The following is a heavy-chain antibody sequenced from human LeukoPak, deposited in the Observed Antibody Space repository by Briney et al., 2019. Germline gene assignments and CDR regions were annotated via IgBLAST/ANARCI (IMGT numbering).Heavy chain of an antibody. CDR3: ARTTGTTTIDY. J-gene: IGHJ4*02. CDR1: GGSFSGYY. Sequence: SETLSLTCAVYGGSFSGYYWSWIRQPPGKGLEWIGSIYHSGSTYYNPSLKSRVTISVDTSKNQFSLKLSSVTAADTAVYYCARTTGTTTIDYWGQGTLVTVSS. D-gene: IGHD1-1*01. V-gene: IGHV4-34*01. CDR2: IYHSGST.